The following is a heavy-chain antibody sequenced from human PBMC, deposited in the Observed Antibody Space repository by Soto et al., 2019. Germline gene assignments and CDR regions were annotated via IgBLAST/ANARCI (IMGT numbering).Heavy chain of an antibody. Sequence: HGESLKISCKGSGYSFTSYWIGWVRQMPGKGLEWMGIIYPGDSDTRYSPSFQGQVTISADKSISTAYLQWSSLKASDTAMYYCARTRGSSHKYYYYYYGMDVWGQGTTVTVSS. D-gene: IGHD6-6*01. J-gene: IGHJ6*02. CDR2: IYPGDSDT. V-gene: IGHV5-51*01. CDR1: GYSFTSYW. CDR3: ARTRGSSHKYYYYYYGMDV.